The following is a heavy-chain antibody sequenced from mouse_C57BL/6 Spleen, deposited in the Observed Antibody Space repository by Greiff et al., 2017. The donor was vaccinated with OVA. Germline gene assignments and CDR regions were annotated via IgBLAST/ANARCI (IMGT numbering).Heavy chain of an antibody. CDR2: INPGSGGT. CDR1: GYAFTNYL. Sequence: VQLQQSGAELVRPGTSVKVSCKASGYAFTNYLIEWVKQRPGQGLEWIGVINPGSGGTNYNEKFKGKATLTADKSSSTAYMQLSSLTSEDSAVYFCARAQDGYYDYWGQGTTLTVSS. D-gene: IGHD2-3*01. V-gene: IGHV1-54*01. J-gene: IGHJ2*01. CDR3: ARAQDGYYDY.